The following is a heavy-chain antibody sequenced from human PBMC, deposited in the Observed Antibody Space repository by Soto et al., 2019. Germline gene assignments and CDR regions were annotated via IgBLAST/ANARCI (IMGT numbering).Heavy chain of an antibody. CDR1: GGTFSSYA. CDR3: ARDYGNSYGFFGY. Sequence: SVKVSCKASGGTFSSYAISWVRQAPGQGLEWMGGIIPIFGTANYAQKFQGRVTITADESTSTAYMELSSLRSEDTAVYYCARDYGNSYGFFGYWGQGTLVTVSS. CDR2: IIPIFGTA. V-gene: IGHV1-69*13. J-gene: IGHJ4*02. D-gene: IGHD5-18*01.